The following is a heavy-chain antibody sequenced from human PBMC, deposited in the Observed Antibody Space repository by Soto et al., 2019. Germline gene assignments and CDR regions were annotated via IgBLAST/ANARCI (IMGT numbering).Heavy chain of an antibody. Sequence: GASVKVSCKASGYILTGYYIQWVRQAPGQGPEWMGWINTKTGGTKYAQKFQGRVTMTRDTSINTAYMEVSRLRSDDTAVYYCATDKVAFDMWGQGTMVTVSS. CDR1: GYILTGYY. CDR3: ATDKVAFDM. J-gene: IGHJ3*02. D-gene: IGHD3-9*01. CDR2: INTKTGGT. V-gene: IGHV1-2*02.